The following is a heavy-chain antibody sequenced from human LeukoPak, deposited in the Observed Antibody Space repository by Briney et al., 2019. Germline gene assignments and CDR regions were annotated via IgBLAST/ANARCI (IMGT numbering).Heavy chain of an antibody. D-gene: IGHD1-26*01. CDR3: AREASYYGMGV. Sequence: SETLSLTCTVSGGSISSYYWSWIRQPPGKGLEWIGYIYYSGSTNYNPSLKSRVTISVDTSKNQFSLKLSSVTAADTAVYYCAREASYYGMGVWGQGTTVTVSS. CDR1: GGSISSYY. V-gene: IGHV4-59*01. J-gene: IGHJ6*02. CDR2: IYYSGST.